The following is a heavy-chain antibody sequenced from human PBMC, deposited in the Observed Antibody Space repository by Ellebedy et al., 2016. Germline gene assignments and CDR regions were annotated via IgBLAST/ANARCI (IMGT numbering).Heavy chain of an antibody. CDR1: GGSINTYY. Sequence: SETLSLTXSVSGGSINTYYCTWIRQPPGKGLEWIGHTYYNGRTNYNPSLKSRVTISVDTSKNQFSLTLTSVTAADTAVYYCARASAVTKYYHAMDVWGQGTTVTVSS. D-gene: IGHD4-17*01. J-gene: IGHJ6*02. CDR2: TYYNGRT. CDR3: ARASAVTKYYHAMDV. V-gene: IGHV4-59*01.